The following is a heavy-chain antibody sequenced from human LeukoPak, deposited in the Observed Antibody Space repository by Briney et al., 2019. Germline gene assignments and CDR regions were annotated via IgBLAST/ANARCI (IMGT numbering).Heavy chain of an antibody. J-gene: IGHJ4*02. CDR1: GFTFSTYA. CDR3: AKGYIQLWWFDY. CDR2: VSGSGDGA. V-gene: IGHV3-23*01. D-gene: IGHD2-21*01. Sequence: GGSLRLSCAASGFTFSTYAMSWVRQAPGKGLQWVSLVSGSGDGAHYADSVKGRFTISRDNSKNTVYLQMTNLRAVETAVYYCAKGYIQLWWFDYWGQGTLVTVSS.